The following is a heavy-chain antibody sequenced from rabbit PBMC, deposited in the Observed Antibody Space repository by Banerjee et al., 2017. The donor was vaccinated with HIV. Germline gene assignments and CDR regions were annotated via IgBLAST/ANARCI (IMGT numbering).Heavy chain of an antibody. J-gene: IGHJ4*01. D-gene: IGHD8-1*01. CDR3: ARGVGYAGSNYFYFNL. Sequence: QSLEESGGDLVKPGASLTLTCTASGFSFNSNYYICWVRQAPGKGLEWIACIYAGSSGITYYVSWAKGRFTISKTSSTTVTLQMTSLTAADTATYFCARGVGYAGSNYFYFNLWGQGTLVTVS. CDR2: IYAGSSGIT. V-gene: IGHV1S40*01. CDR1: GFSFNSNYY.